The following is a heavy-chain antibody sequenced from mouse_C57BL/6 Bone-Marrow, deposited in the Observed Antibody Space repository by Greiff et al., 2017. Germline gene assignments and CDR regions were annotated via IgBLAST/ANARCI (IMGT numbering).Heavy chain of an antibody. V-gene: IGHV1-53*01. CDR1: GYTFTSYW. D-gene: IGHD2-12*01. J-gene: IGHJ3*01. CDR2: INPSNGGT. Sequence: QVQLQQPGTELVKPGASVKLSCKASGYTFTSYWMHWVKQRPGQGLEWIGNINPSNGGTNYNEKFKSKATLTVDKSSSTAYMQLSSRTSEDSAVYYCARGGMDDAWFAYWGQGTLVTVSA. CDR3: ARGGMDDAWFAY.